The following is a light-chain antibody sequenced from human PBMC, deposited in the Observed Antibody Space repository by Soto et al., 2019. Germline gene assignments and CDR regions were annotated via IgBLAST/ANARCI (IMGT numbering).Light chain of an antibody. CDR3: QAYDYTLTASV. J-gene: IGLJ3*02. CDR2: GNR. V-gene: IGLV1-40*01. Sequence: QSVLTQPPSVSGAPGQRVTLSCTGNTSNLGAGYDVHWYQQLPGAAPKLVIFGNRNRPSGVPERFSGSKSGTSASLAIAGLQAEDEADYYCQAYDYTLTASVFGGGTKLTVL. CDR1: TSNLGAGYD.